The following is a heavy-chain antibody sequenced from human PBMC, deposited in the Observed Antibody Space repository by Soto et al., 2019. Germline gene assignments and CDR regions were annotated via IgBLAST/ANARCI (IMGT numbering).Heavy chain of an antibody. CDR3: ARDEGGTFDY. CDR2: ISYDGSNK. D-gene: IGHD1-1*01. CDR1: GFTFSSYA. V-gene: IGHV3-30-3*01. Sequence: QVQLVESGGGVVQPGRSLRLSCAASGFTFSSYAMHWVRQAPGKGLEWVAVISYDGSNKYYADSVKGRFTISRDNSKNTLYLQMNSLRAEDTAVYYGARDEGGTFDYWGQGTLVTVSS. J-gene: IGHJ4*02.